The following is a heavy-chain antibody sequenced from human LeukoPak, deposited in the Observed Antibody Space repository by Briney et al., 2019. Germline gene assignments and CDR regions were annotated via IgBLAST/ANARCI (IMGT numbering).Heavy chain of an antibody. CDR3: ARVYQRLSWLSLGPFDY. J-gene: IGHJ4*02. D-gene: IGHD3-22*01. V-gene: IGHV1-18*01. CDR2: ISAYNGNT. CDR1: GYTFTSYG. Sequence: ASVKVSCKASGYTFTSYGISWVRQAPGQGLEWMGWISAYNGNTNYAQKLQGRVTMTTDTSTSTAYMELRSLRSDDTAVYYCARVYQRLSWLSLGPFDYWGQGTLVTVSS.